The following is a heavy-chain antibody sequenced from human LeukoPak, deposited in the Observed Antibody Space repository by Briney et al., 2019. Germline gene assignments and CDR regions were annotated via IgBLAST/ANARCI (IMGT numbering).Heavy chain of an antibody. CDR2: ISGSGGST. D-gene: IGHD2-21*02. V-gene: IGHV3-23*01. CDR3: AKVPRPALAYCGGDCYPDY. CDR1: GFTFSSYA. Sequence: PGGSLRLSCAASGFTFSSYAMSWVRQAPGKGLEWVSAISGSGGSTYYADSVKGRFTISRDNSKNTLYLQMNSLRAEDTAVYYCAKVPRPALAYCGGDCYPDYWGQGTLVTVSS. J-gene: IGHJ4*02.